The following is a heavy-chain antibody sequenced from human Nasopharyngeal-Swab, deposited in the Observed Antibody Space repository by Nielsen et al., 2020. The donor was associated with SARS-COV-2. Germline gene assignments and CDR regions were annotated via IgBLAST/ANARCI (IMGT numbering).Heavy chain of an antibody. CDR1: GLTFSNYA. D-gene: IGHD4-17*01. Sequence: GESLKISCAASGLTFSNYAMSWVRQAPGKGLEWITSIIASGDSTYYAASVKGRFTISRDNSKSTLYLQMNSLRAEDTAVYYCAKFRRVTTDCFDLWGQGTLVTVSS. CDR3: AKFRRVTTDCFDL. V-gene: IGHV3-23*01. J-gene: IGHJ4*02. CDR2: IIASGDST.